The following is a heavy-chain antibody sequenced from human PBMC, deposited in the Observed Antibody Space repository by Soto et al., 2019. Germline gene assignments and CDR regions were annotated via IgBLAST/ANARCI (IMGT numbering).Heavy chain of an antibody. CDR3: ARARYCSGGSCYRSRYFDL. CDR1: GFTFSSYA. Sequence: QVQLVESGGGVVQPGRSLRLSCAASGFTFSSYAMHWVRQAPGKGLEWVAVISYDGSNKYYADSVKGRFTISRDNSKNTLYLQMNSLRAEDTAVYYCARARYCSGGSCYRSRYFDLWGRGTLVTVSS. V-gene: IGHV3-30-3*01. J-gene: IGHJ2*01. CDR2: ISYDGSNK. D-gene: IGHD2-15*01.